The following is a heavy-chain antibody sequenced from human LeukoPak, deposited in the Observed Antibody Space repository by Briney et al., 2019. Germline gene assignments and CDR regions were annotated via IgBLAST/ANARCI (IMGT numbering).Heavy chain of an antibody. D-gene: IGHD3-16*02. Sequence: EASVKVSCKASGYTFTGYYMHWVRQAPGQGLEWMGWINPNSGGTNYAQKLQGRVTMTTDTSTRTAYMELRSLRSDDTAVYYCAREVGDYVWGSYRHPAVDYWGQGTPVTVSS. V-gene: IGHV1-2*02. CDR1: GYTFTGYY. J-gene: IGHJ4*02. CDR2: INPNSGGT. CDR3: AREVGDYVWGSYRHPAVDY.